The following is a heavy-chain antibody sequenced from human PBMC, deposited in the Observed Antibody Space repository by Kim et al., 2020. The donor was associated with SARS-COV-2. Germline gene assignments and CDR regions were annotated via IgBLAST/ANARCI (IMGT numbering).Heavy chain of an antibody. CDR3: AKEGSSSSGGYYFDY. V-gene: IGHV3-23*01. Sequence: GGSLRLSCAASGFTFSSYAMSWVRQAPGKGLEWVSAIRGSGGSTYYADSVKGRFTISRDNSKNTLYLQMNSLRAEDTAVYCCAKEGSSSSGGYYFDYWGQGTLVTVSS. CDR2: IRGSGGST. D-gene: IGHD6-6*01. J-gene: IGHJ4*02. CDR1: GFTFSSYA.